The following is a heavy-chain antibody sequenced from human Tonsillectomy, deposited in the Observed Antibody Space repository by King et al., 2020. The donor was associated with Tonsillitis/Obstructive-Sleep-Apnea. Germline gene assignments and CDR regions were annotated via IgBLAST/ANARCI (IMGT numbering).Heavy chain of an antibody. CDR2: INEGGSER. CDR3: ARDPAPGTADC. Sequence: VQLVESGGGLAQPGGSLRLSCSASGFTFSNYWMSWVRQAPGKGLEWVANINEGGSERYYVDSVKGRFTVSRDNAKNSLYLQLNSLRVDDTAIYFCARDPAPGTADCWGQGPLVTVSS. V-gene: IGHV3-7*04. CDR1: GFTFSNYW. J-gene: IGHJ4*02. D-gene: IGHD1-7*01.